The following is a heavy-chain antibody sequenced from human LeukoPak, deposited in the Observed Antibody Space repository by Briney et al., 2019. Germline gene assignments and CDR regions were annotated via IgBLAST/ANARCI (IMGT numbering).Heavy chain of an antibody. J-gene: IGHJ4*02. CDR3: ARVEHYYDSSGYYYS. Sequence: ASVKVSCKASGYTFTGYYMHWVRQAPGQGLEWMGWINPNSGGTNYAQKFQGRVTMTRDTSISTAYMELSRLRSDDTAVYYCARVEHYYDSSGYYYSWGQGTLVTVSS. D-gene: IGHD3-22*01. CDR2: INPNSGGT. CDR1: GYTFTGYY. V-gene: IGHV1-2*02.